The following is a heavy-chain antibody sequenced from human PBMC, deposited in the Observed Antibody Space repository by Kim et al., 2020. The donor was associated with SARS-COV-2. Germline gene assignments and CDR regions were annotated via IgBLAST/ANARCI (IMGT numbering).Heavy chain of an antibody. D-gene: IGHD4-17*01. V-gene: IGHV4-34*01. CDR2: INHSGST. CDR1: GGSFSGYY. J-gene: IGHJ6*02. Sequence: SETLSLTCAVYGGSFSGYYWSWIRQPPGKGLEWIGEINHSGSTNYNPSLKSRVTISVDTSKNQFSLKLSSVTAADTAVYYCAVGTVYYYYYGIDVWSQWT. CDR3: AVGTVYYYYYGIDV.